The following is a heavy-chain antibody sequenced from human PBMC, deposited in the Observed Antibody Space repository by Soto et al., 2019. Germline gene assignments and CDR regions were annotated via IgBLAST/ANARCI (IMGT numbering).Heavy chain of an antibody. CDR1: GFTFSSYS. J-gene: IGHJ6*02. D-gene: IGHD5-18*01. CDR3: AKGRLYSYPRDVDV. V-gene: IGHV3-23*01. CDR2: SSGSGVST. Sequence: EVQLLESGGGLVQPGGSLRLSCAASGFTFSSYSMSWVRQAPGKGLEWVSASSGSGVSTYYADSVKGRFTISRDNSKNTLYLQMNSLRAEDTAVYYCAKGRLYSYPRDVDVWGQVTTVTVSS.